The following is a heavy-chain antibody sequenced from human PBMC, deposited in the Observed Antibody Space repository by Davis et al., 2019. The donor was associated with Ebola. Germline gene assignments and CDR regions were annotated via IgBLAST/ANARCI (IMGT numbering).Heavy chain of an antibody. Sequence: GESLKISCKGSGYSFTSYWIGWVRHMPGKGLEWMGIIYPGDSDTRYSPSFEGQVTISVDRSISTAYLQWSSLKASDTAMYYCAKQESLYGSSDYWGQGTLVTVSS. CDR3: AKQESLYGSSDY. J-gene: IGHJ4*02. CDR1: GYSFTSYW. D-gene: IGHD3-22*01. CDR2: IYPGDSDT. V-gene: IGHV5-51*01.